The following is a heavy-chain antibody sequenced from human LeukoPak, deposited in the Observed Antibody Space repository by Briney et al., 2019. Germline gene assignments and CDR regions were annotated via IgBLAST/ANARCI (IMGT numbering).Heavy chain of an antibody. V-gene: IGHV4-59*01. CDR1: GGSISNYY. J-gene: IGHJ4*02. Sequence: SETLSLTCTVSGGSISNYYWSWIRQPPGKGLEWIGYIYYSGSTKYNASLKSRVIISVDTSKNQFSLNLSSVTAADTAVYYCARYSGTYYVYWGQGTLVTVFS. CDR3: ARYSGTYYVY. D-gene: IGHD1-26*01. CDR2: IYYSGST.